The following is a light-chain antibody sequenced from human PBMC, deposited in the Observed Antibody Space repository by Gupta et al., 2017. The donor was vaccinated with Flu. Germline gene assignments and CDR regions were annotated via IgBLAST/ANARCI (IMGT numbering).Light chain of an antibody. CDR1: TLSTQY. CDR3: QSADNSGTYVV. Sequence: SSELTQPPSVSVSPGQTATITCSGDTLSTQYTYWYQQKPGQAPVLVIFKDTERPSGIPERFSASNSGTTVTLTIRGVQAEDEAADYCQSADNSGTYVVFGGGTKLTV. J-gene: IGLJ3*02. CDR2: KDT. V-gene: IGLV3-25*03.